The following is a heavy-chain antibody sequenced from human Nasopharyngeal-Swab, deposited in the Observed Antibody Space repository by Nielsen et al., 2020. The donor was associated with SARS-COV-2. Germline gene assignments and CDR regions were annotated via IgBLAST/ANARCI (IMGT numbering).Heavy chain of an antibody. Sequence: GESLKISCAVSGFTFNNYGMHWVRQAPGKGLEWVALISYEGSLEYYADSVKGRFTISRDSSKTTVYLQMNSLRPEDTAVYYCARRRPILHLGEFSSSFDSWGQGTLVTVSS. J-gene: IGHJ4*02. CDR3: ARRRPILHLGEFSSSFDS. V-gene: IGHV3-30*03. D-gene: IGHD3-16*01. CDR1: GFTFNNYG. CDR2: ISYEGSLE.